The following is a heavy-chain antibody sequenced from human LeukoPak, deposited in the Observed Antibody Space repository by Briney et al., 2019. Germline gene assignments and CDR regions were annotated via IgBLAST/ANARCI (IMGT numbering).Heavy chain of an antibody. CDR2: IIPVFGTT. V-gene: IGHV1-69*13. Sequence: SVKVSCKASGGTFSSYGITWIRQAPGQGLKWMGEIIPVFGTTNCAQNFQGRVTITADESTTTAYMELSSLRSEDTAVYYCARDRRYTEYYGMDVWGKGTTVTVSS. CDR3: ARDRRYTEYYGMDV. CDR1: GGTFSSYG. J-gene: IGHJ6*04. D-gene: IGHD2/OR15-2a*01.